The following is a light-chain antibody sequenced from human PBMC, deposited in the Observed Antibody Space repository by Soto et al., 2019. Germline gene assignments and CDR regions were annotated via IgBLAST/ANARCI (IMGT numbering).Light chain of an antibody. Sequence: DIVLTQSPGTLSLSPGERATLSCRASQSVSSSYLAWYQQKPGQAPRLLIYGASSMATGIPDRFSGSGSGTDFTLTISRLEPEDFAVYYCQQYGSSPLTFGAGTKVEIK. CDR1: QSVSSSY. CDR2: GAS. CDR3: QQYGSSPLT. V-gene: IGKV3-20*01. J-gene: IGKJ4*01.